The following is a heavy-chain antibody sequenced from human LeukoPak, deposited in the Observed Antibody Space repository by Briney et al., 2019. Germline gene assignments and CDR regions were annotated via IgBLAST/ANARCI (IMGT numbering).Heavy chain of an antibody. D-gene: IGHD6-13*01. Sequence: ASVKVSCKASGYTFTSYGISWVRQAPGQGLEWMGWISAYNGNTNYAQKLQGRVTMTTDTSTSTAYMELRSLRSDDTAVYYCARSSSPNYYYGMDVWGQGTTVTVSS. J-gene: IGHJ6*02. V-gene: IGHV1-18*01. CDR2: ISAYNGNT. CDR3: ARSSSPNYYYGMDV. CDR1: GYTFTSYG.